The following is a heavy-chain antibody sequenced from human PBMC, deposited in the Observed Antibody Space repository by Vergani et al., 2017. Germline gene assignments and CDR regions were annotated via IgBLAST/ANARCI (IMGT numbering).Heavy chain of an antibody. Sequence: QVQLVESGGGLVKPGGSLRLPCAASGFTFSDYYMSWIRQAPGKGLEWVSYISSSGSTIYHADSVKGRLTISRDNAKNSLYLQMNSLRAEDTAVYFCARCWLGPVGSSWSYYYYYYYMDVWGKGTTVTVSS. CDR1: GFTFSDYY. J-gene: IGHJ6*03. V-gene: IGHV3-11*01. D-gene: IGHD6-13*01. CDR2: ISSSGSTI. CDR3: ARCWLGPVGSSWSYYYYYYYMDV.